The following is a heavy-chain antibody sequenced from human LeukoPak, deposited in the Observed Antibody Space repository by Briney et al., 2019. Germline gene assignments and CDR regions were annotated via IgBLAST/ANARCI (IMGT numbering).Heavy chain of an antibody. V-gene: IGHV3-21*01. Sequence: GSLRLSCAASGFTFSSHSMNWVRQAPGKGLEWVSSISSSSSYIYYADSVKGRFTISRDNAKNSLYLQMNSLRAEDTAVYYCARARVNADTAMVRRLRSYYYMDVWGKGTTVTVSS. CDR1: GFTFSSHS. J-gene: IGHJ6*03. CDR3: ARARVNADTAMVRRLRSYYYMDV. CDR2: ISSSSSYI. D-gene: IGHD5-18*01.